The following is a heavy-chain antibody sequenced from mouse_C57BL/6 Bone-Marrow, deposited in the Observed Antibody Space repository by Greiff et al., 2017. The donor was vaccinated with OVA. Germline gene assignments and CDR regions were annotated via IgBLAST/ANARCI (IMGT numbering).Heavy chain of an antibody. CDR1: GYTFTDYY. V-gene: IGHV1-76*01. CDR2: IYPGSGNT. CDR3: VYYGNLDY. D-gene: IGHD2-1*01. J-gene: IGHJ2*01. Sequence: QVQLQQSGAELVRPGASVKLSCKASGYTFTDYYINWVKQRPGQGLEWIARIYPGSGNTYYNEKFKGKATLTAEKSSSTAYMQLSSLTSEDSAVYFCVYYGNLDYWGQGTTLTVSS.